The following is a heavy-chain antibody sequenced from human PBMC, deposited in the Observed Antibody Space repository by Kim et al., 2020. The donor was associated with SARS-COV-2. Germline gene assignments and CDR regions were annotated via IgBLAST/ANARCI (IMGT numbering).Heavy chain of an antibody. D-gene: IGHD2-8*02. CDR1: GFTFSSYA. J-gene: IGHJ4*02. V-gene: IGHV3-23*01. CDR3: AKDWWRGTGSYYFDY. CDR2: ISGSGGST. Sequence: GGSLRLSCAASGFTFSSYAMSWVRQAPGKGLEWVSAISGSGGSTYYADSVKGRFTISRDNSKNTLYLQMNSLRAEDTAVYYCAKDWWRGTGSYYFDYWGQGTLVTVSS.